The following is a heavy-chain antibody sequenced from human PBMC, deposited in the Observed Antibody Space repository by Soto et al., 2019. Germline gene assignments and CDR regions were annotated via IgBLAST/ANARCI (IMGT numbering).Heavy chain of an antibody. V-gene: IGHV3-23*01. J-gene: IGHJ5*02. CDR3: AKEVTTSPYNWFDP. D-gene: IGHD4-17*01. CDR2: LSDGGGST. Sequence: EVQLLESGGGLVQPGGSLRLSCAASGFTFSTYAMSWVRQAPGKGLEWVSGLSDGGGSTFYADSVKGRFTISRDNAKSKLYLQMSSLRAEDTAVYYCAKEVTTSPYNWFDPWGQGTLVTVSS. CDR1: GFTFSTYA.